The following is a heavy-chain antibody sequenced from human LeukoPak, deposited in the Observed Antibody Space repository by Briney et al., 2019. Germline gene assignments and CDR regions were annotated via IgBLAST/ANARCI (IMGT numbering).Heavy chain of an antibody. CDR2: IYTSGST. V-gene: IGHV4-61*02. CDR1: GGSISSGSYY. J-gene: IGHJ6*03. D-gene: IGHD1-26*01. CDR3: ARDKSGAPYYYYYYMDV. Sequence: SETLSLTCTVSGGSISSGSYYWSWIRQPAGKGLEWIGRIYTSGSTNYNPSLKSRVTISVDTSKNQFSLKLSSVTAADTAVYYCARDKSGAPYYYYYYMDVWGKGTMVTISS.